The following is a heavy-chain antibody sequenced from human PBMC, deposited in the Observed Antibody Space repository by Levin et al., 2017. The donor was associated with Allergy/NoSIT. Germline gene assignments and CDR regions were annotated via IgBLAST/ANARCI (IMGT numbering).Heavy chain of an antibody. D-gene: IGHD5-18*01. V-gene: IGHV4-59*01. CDR2: IYSSGYT. Sequence: SQTLSLTCTVSGGSMSTFYWTWIRQPPGKGLEWIGYIYSSGYTNYNPSLKSRLSVSLDTSKNQFSLKLSSVTAADTAIYYCARELQLWSPGGYYYYMDVWGKGTTVTVSS. J-gene: IGHJ6*03. CDR3: ARELQLWSPGGYYYYMDV. CDR1: GGSMSTFY.